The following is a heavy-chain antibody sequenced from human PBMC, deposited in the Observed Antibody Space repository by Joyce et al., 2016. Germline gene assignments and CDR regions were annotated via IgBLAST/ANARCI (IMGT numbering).Heavy chain of an antibody. D-gene: IGHD6-25*01. CDR2: ISYDGIYK. CDR1: GLTLSNYG. Sequence: QVQLVESGGGVVQPGRSLRLSCAASGLTLSNYGVHWVRQAPGEGLEWLSVISYDGIYKYYADSVKGRFTISRDNSKNTVFLEMNSLGAEDTAGYYCAKILTATDSSGWFLDYWGQGTLVTVSS. V-gene: IGHV3-30*18. CDR3: AKILTATDSSGWFLDY. J-gene: IGHJ4*02.